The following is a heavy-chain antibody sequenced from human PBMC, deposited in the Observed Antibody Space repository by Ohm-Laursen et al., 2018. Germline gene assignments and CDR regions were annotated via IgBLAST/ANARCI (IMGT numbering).Heavy chain of an antibody. D-gene: IGHD3-22*01. Sequence: SETLSLTCFVSGGSISTYYWSWIRQPPGKGLEWIGYISYSGSTSYTPSLKSRATISVDTSKNQFSLKLNSVTAADTALYYCAKAITMIPSIAGDFDYWGQGTLVTVSS. CDR1: GGSISTYY. V-gene: IGHV4-59*12. CDR2: ISYSGST. CDR3: AKAITMIPSIAGDFDY. J-gene: IGHJ4*02.